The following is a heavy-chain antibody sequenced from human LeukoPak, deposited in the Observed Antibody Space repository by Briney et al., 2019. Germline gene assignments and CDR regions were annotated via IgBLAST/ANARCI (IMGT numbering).Heavy chain of an antibody. CDR3: ARTVRDYYDTWPFDP. V-gene: IGHV4-61*02. CDR1: GGSISSGSYY. D-gene: IGHD3-22*01. Sequence: PSQTLSLTCTVSGGSISSGSYYWSWIRQPAGKGLEWIGRIYTSGSTYYNPSLKSRVTISVDTSKNQFSLKLSSVTAADTAVYYCARTVRDYYDTWPFDPWGQGTLVTVSS. J-gene: IGHJ5*02. CDR2: IYTSGST.